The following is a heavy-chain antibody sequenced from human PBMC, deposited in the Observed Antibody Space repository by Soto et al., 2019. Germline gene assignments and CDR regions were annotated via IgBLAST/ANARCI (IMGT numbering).Heavy chain of an antibody. Sequence: SKTLSLTCAVYDTSFIGYYWSWIRQPPGKGLEWIGEIFHGGSTDYSPSLKSRVTISVDTSKNQFSLELSSVTAADTAVYYCARPHYDSNTFYSFFDYWGQGTLVTVSS. CDR2: IFHGGST. CDR1: DTSFIGYY. V-gene: IGHV4-34*12. J-gene: IGHJ4*02. CDR3: ARPHYDSNTFYSFFDY. D-gene: IGHD3-22*01.